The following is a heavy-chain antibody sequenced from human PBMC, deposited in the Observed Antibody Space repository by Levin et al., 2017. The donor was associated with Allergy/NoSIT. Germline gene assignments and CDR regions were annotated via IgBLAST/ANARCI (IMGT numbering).Heavy chain of an antibody. CDR1: GFTFDDYA. Sequence: GGSLRLSCAASGFTFDDYAMHWVRQAPGKGLEWVSGSSWNSGSIGYADSVKGRFTISRDNAKNSLYLQMNSLRSEDTALYYGAKAAGYSGSGHLDYWGQGTLVTVSS. V-gene: IGHV3-9*01. D-gene: IGHD6-13*01. J-gene: IGHJ4*02. CDR3: AKAAGYSGSGHLDY. CDR2: SSWNSGSI.